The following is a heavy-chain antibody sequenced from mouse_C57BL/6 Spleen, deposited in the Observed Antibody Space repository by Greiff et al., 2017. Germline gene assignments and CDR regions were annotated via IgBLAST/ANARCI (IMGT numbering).Heavy chain of an antibody. CDR1: GFTFSDYG. J-gene: IGHJ3*01. D-gene: IGHD1-1*01. CDR2: LSSGISTI. V-gene: IGHV5-17*01. CDR3: ARPRYGSTWFAY. Sequence: EVKLMASGGGLVKPGGSLKLSCAASGFTFSDYGLHWVRQAPEKGLVWVAYLSSGISTIYYADTVRGRFTISRDIAQDPLFLQMPSLRSEDTAMYYCARPRYGSTWFAYWGQGTLVTVAA.